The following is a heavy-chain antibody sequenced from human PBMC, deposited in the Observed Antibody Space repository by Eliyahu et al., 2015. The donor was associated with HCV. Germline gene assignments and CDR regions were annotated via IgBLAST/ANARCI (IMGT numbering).Heavy chain of an antibody. V-gene: IGHV4-39*02. Sequence: QLQLQESGPGLVKPSETLSLTCTVSGGSISNNNYYWGWIRQPPGKGLEWIGSIHYSGTTYYNPSLKSRVTISVDTSKNHFSLRLSSVTAADTAVYYCARLGGDDYWGQGTLVTVSS. CDR3: ARLGGDDY. D-gene: IGHD2-21*02. CDR2: IHYSGTT. J-gene: IGHJ4*02. CDR1: GGSISNNNYY.